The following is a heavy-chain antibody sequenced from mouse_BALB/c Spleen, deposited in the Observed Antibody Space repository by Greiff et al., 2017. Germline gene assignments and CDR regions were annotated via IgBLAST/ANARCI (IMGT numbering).Heavy chain of an antibody. CDR1: GFTFSSYG. D-gene: IGHD1-1*01. CDR2: INSNGGST. J-gene: IGHJ2*01. CDR3: ARRLRYYFDY. Sequence: EVMLVESGGGLVQPGGSLKLSCAASGFTFSSYGMSWVRQTPDKRLELVATINSNGGSTYYPDSVKGRFTISRDNAKNTLYLQMSSLKSEDTAMYYCARRLRYYFDYWGQGTTLTVSS. V-gene: IGHV5-6-3*01.